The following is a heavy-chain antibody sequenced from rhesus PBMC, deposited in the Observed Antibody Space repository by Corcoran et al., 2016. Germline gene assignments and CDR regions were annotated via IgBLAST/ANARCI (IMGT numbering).Heavy chain of an antibody. CDR1: GGSISGDYY. CDR2: IDGSSAGT. V-gene: IGHV4-106*01. D-gene: IGHD6-13*01. Sequence: QVQLQESGPGLVKPSETLSLTCAVSGGSISGDYYWSWIRQPPGKGLEWIGYIDGSSAGTNYNPSLKNRVTISIDTSKNHFALKLSYVTAADTAVYYCARDLASSWWDYWGQGVLVTVSS. CDR3: ARDLASSWWDY. J-gene: IGHJ4*01.